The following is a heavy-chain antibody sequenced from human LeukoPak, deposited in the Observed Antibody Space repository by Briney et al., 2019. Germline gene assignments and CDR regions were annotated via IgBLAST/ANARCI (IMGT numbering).Heavy chain of an antibody. CDR1: GGSFSGYY. J-gene: IGHJ5*02. D-gene: IGHD3-9*01. V-gene: IGHV4-34*01. CDR2: INHSGST. Sequence: PSETLSLTCAVYGGSFSGYYWSWIRQPPGKGLEWSGEINHSGSTNYNPSLKSRVTISVDTSKNQFSLKLSSVTAADTAVYYCARLYYDILTGYYIASKWFDPWGQGTLVTVSS. CDR3: ARLYYDILTGYYIASKWFDP.